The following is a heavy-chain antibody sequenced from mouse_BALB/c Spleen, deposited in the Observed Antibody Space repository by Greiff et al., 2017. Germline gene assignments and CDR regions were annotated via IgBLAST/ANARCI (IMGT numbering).Heavy chain of an antibody. D-gene: IGHD2-4*01. CDR3: ARGGGYDYDVDWYFDV. Sequence: VQLQQSGPELVKPGASVKISCKASGYSFTGYYMHWVKQSHVKSLEWIGRINPYNGATSYNQNFKDKASLTVDKSSSTAYMELHSLTSEDSAVYFCARGGGYDYDVDWYFDVWGAGTTVTVSS. J-gene: IGHJ1*01. CDR2: INPYNGAT. V-gene: IGHV1-31*01. CDR1: GYSFTGYY.